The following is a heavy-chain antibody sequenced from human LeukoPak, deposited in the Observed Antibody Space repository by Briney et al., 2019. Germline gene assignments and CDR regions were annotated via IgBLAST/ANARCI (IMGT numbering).Heavy chain of an antibody. Sequence: ASVKVSCKVSGYXLTELSIHWVRQAPGKGLEWMGGFDPEDGETIYAQKFQGRVTMTEDTSTDTAYMELSSLRSEDTAVYYCATGRGWFGELIDPWGQGTLVTVSS. CDR3: ATGRGWFGELIDP. CDR1: GYXLTELS. V-gene: IGHV1-24*01. D-gene: IGHD3-10*01. CDR2: FDPEDGET. J-gene: IGHJ5*02.